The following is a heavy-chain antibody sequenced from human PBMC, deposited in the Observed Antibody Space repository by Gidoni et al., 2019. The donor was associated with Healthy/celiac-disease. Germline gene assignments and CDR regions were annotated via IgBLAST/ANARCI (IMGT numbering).Heavy chain of an antibody. J-gene: IGHJ6*04. Sequence: EVQLVESGGGLVQPGGSLKLSCAASGFTFSGSAMHWVRQASGKGLEWVGRIRSKANSYATAYAASVKGRFTISRDDSKNTAYLQMNSLKTEDTAVYYCTRSIAAALMDVWGKGTTVTVSS. CDR1: GFTFSGSA. D-gene: IGHD6-13*01. V-gene: IGHV3-73*01. CDR2: IRSKANSYAT. CDR3: TRSIAAALMDV.